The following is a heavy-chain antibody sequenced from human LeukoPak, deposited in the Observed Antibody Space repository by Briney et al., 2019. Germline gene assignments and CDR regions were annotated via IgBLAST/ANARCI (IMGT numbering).Heavy chain of an antibody. CDR3: AGTEKATSNEFDY. V-gene: IGHV1-69*04. Sequence: ASVNVSCKASGGTFRRYAISWVRQPPGQGLEWMGRIIPIFGIANYAQKFQGRVTITADKSTSTAYMELSSVRSEDTAVYYYAGTEKATSNEFDYWGQGTLVTVSS. J-gene: IGHJ4*02. CDR1: GGTFRRYA. CDR2: IIPIFGIA. D-gene: IGHD5-24*01.